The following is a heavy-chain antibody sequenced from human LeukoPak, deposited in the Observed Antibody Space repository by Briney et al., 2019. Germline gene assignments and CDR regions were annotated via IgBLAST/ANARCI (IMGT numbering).Heavy chain of an antibody. CDR1: GFTFSSYW. CDR2: INSDGSST. V-gene: IGHV3-74*01. J-gene: IGHJ4*02. Sequence: GGSLRLSCAASGFTFSSYWMHWVRQAPGKGLVWVSRINSDGSSTSYADSVKGRFTISRDNAKNTLYLQMNSLRAEDTAVYYCARETFGTEFDHWGQGTLVTVSS. D-gene: IGHD2/OR15-2a*01. CDR3: ARETFGTEFDH.